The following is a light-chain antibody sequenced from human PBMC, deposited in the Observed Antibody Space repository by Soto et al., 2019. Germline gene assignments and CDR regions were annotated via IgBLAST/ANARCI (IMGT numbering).Light chain of an antibody. J-gene: IGLJ1*01. CDR2: DVN. CDR1: SSDVGGYYY. CDR3: YSYAGSYTFYV. Sequence: QSVLTQPRSVSGSPGQSVTISCTGTSSDVGGYYYVSWFQQHPGKAPKLLIYDVNKRPSGVPDRFSASKSGTMASLTISGLQVEDEADYYCYSYAGSYTFYVFGTGTKVTVL. V-gene: IGLV2-11*01.